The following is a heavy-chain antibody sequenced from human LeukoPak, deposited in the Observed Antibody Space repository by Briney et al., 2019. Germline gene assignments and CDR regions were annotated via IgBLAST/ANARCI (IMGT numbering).Heavy chain of an antibody. CDR2: INPNSGGT. Sequence: ASVKVSCKASGYTFTGYYMHWVRQAPGQGLEWMGWINPNSGGTNYAQKFQGRVAMTRDTSISTAYMELSRLRSDDTAVYYCADTGYNWNGFDYWGQGTLVTVSS. CDR1: GYTFTGYY. V-gene: IGHV1-2*02. D-gene: IGHD1-1*01. CDR3: ADTGYNWNGFDY. J-gene: IGHJ4*02.